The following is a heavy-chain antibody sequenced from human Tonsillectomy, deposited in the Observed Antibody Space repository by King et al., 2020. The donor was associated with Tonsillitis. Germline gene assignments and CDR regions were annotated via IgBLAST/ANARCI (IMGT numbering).Heavy chain of an antibody. CDR1: GGSMSSYY. Sequence: LQLQESGPGLVKPSETLSLTCTGSGGSMSSYYWSWILHPPGKGLEWIGYVYYSGSTNYNPSLKSRVTISVDTSKNQFSLKLSSVTAADTAVYYCARGDGYSPSYWGQGTLVTVSS. CDR3: ARGDGYSPSY. D-gene: IGHD5-18*01. V-gene: IGHV4-59*01. CDR2: VYYSGST. J-gene: IGHJ4*02.